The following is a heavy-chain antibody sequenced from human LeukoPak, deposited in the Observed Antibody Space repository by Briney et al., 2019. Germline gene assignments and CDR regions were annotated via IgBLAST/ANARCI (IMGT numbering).Heavy chain of an antibody. CDR1: GYTFTSYY. Sequence: ASVKVSCKASGYTFTSYYMHWVRQAPGQGLEWMGWINPNSGGTKCAQKFQGRVTMTRDTSISTAYMGLSRLRSDDTAVYYCAKGRVVAGTKSLTYNWFDPWGQGTLVTVSS. D-gene: IGHD6-19*01. J-gene: IGHJ5*02. CDR2: INPNSGGT. V-gene: IGHV1-2*02. CDR3: AKGRVVAGTKSLTYNWFDP.